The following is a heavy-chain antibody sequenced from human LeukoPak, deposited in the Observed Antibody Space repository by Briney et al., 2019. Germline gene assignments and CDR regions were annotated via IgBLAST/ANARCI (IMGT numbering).Heavy chain of an antibody. CDR2: IKEDGSEK. CDR1: GFTFSTYW. D-gene: IGHD1-20*01. J-gene: IGHJ4*02. V-gene: IGHV3-7*01. Sequence: GGSLRLSCAASGFTFSTYWMMWSRQAPGKGLEWVASIKEDGSEKYYVDSVKGRFTISRDGAKNSLYLQMNSLGAEDTAVYYCARGLTVKDYWGQGTLVTVSS. CDR3: ARGLTVKDY.